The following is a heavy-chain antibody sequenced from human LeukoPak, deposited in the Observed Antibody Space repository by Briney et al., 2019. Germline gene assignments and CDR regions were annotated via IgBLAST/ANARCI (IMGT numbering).Heavy chain of an antibody. J-gene: IGHJ4*02. CDR2: INPNSGGT. Sequence: GASVTASCKASGYTFTGYYMHWVRQAPGQGLEWMGWINPNSGGTNYAQKFQGRVTMTRDTSISTAYMELSRLRSDDTAVYYCAVYDYVWGSFDFDYWGQGTLVTVSS. V-gene: IGHV1-2*02. CDR1: GYTFTGYY. CDR3: AVYDYVWGSFDFDY. D-gene: IGHD3-16*01.